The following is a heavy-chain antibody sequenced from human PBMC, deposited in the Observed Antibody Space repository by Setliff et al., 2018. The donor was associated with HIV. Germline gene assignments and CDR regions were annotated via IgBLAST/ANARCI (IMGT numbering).Heavy chain of an antibody. J-gene: IGHJ6*03. CDR2: IYYSGST. V-gene: IGHV4-59*01. CDR1: GGSISSYY. D-gene: IGHD1-7*01. CDR3: ARGDGTKYYYYYYMDV. Sequence: SETLSLTCTVSGGSISSYYWSWIRQPLGKGLEWIGYIYYSGSTNYNPSLKSRVTISVDTSKNQFSLKLSSVTAADTAVYYCARGDGTKYYYYYYMDVWGKGTTVTVSS.